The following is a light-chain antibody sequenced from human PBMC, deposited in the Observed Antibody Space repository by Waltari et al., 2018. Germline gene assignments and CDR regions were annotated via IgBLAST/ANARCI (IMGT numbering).Light chain of an antibody. CDR2: AAS. CDR1: QSIATY. V-gene: IGKV1-39*01. Sequence: DIQMTQSPSSLSASVGDRVTITCRASQSIATYLSWYQQKPGKVPKVLIYAASGLQSGVPSRFSGSGSGTDFTLTISSLQPEDFATYYCQQSYSMFALTFGGGTKVEIK. J-gene: IGKJ4*01. CDR3: QQSYSMFALT.